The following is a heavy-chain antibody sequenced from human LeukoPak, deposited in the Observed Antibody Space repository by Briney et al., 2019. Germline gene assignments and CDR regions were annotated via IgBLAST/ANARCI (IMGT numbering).Heavy chain of an antibody. V-gene: IGHV3-30*18. CDR3: AKGSMGRCSGNSCYSVY. CDR2: ISYDGSNK. D-gene: IGHD5-12*01. J-gene: IGHJ4*02. CDR1: GFTFSSYG. Sequence: PGRSLRLSCAASGFTFSSYGMHWVRQAPGKGLVWVAVISYDGSNKYYADSVKGRFTISRDNSKNTLYLQMNSLRVEDTAVYYCAKGSMGRCSGNSCYSVYWGQGTLVTVSS.